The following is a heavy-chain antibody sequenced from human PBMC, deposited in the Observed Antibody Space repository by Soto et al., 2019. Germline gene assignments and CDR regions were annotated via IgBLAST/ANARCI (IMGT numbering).Heavy chain of an antibody. V-gene: IGHV3-7*03. CDR2: IKQDGSEE. J-gene: IGHJ5*02. D-gene: IGHD6-6*01. CDR3: ARVPGLRPARIRGLGWFDP. CDR1: GFTFSGYW. Sequence: EMQLVESGGGLVQPGGSLRLACTASGFTFSGYWMNWVRQAPGKGLEWVARIKQDGSEEHYVDSVKGRFTISRDNANNSVYLQMNRLRAEDTAVYYCARVPGLRPARIRGLGWFDPWGQGVLVTVSS.